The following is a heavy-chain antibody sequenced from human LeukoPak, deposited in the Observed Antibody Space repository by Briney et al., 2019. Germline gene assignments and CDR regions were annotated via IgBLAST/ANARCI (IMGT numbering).Heavy chain of an antibody. V-gene: IGHV3-30*02. D-gene: IGHD2-2*02. J-gene: IGHJ4*02. Sequence: GGSLRLSCAASGFTFSGYGMHWVRQAPGKGLEWVAFIRHDGSNKYYADSVKGRFTISRDNSKNMLYLQMNSLRAEDTAVYYCAKDYCSSTSCYTDYWGQGTLVTVSS. CDR2: IRHDGSNK. CDR3: AKDYCSSTSCYTDY. CDR1: GFTFSGYG.